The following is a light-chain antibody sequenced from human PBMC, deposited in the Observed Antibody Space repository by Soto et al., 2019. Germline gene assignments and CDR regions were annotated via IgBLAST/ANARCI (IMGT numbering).Light chain of an antibody. V-gene: IGLV2-14*01. CDR1: SSDIGGYDY. J-gene: IGLJ2*01. Sequence: QSALTQPASVSGSPGQSITLSCTGTSSDIGGYDYVSWYQRHPGKAPKLIIYDVNNRPSGVSNRFSGSKSGNTASLTIYGLQAEDEDDYYCTSYASGSSHVVFGGGTKLTVL. CDR3: TSYASGSSHVV. CDR2: DVN.